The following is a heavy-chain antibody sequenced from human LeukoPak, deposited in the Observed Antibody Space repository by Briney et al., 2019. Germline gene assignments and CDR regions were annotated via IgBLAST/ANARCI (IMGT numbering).Heavy chain of an antibody. CDR2: ISNDGSNE. Sequence: PGGSLRLSCAASGFTFSGYGMHWVRQAPGKGLEWVAVISNDGSNEYYADSVKGRLTISRDNSKNTLYLQMNSLRAEGTAVYYCAKSIAARHFDYWGQGTLVTVSS. J-gene: IGHJ4*02. CDR1: GFTFSGYG. CDR3: AKSIAARHFDY. D-gene: IGHD6-6*01. V-gene: IGHV3-30*18.